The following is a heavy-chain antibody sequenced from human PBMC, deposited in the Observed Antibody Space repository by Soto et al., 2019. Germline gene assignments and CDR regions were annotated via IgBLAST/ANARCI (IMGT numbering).Heavy chain of an antibody. CDR2: IIPIFGTA. CDR1: GGTFSSYA. CDR3: ARDTRYCSGGSCYYYGMDV. D-gene: IGHD2-15*01. Sequence: GASVKVSCKASGGTFSSYAISWVRQAPGQGLEWMGGIIPIFGTANYAQKFQGRVTITADESTSTAYMELSSLRSEDTAVYYCARDTRYCSGGSCYYYGMDVWGQGTTVTVSS. V-gene: IGHV1-69*13. J-gene: IGHJ6*02.